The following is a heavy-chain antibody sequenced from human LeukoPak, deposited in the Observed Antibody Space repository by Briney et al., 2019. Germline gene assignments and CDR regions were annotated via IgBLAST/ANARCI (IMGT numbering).Heavy chain of an antibody. J-gene: IGHJ5*02. CDR3: ARPYYYDSRIDP. CDR2: MYYSGST. V-gene: IGHV4-30-4*01. Sequence: SETLSLTCTVSGGSISSGDYYWRWIRQPPGKGLEWIAYMYYSGSTYYNPSLKSRVTMSADTSKNPLSLKLSSVTAADTAVYYCARPYYYDSRIDPWGQGILVTVSS. D-gene: IGHD3-22*01. CDR1: GGSISSGDYY.